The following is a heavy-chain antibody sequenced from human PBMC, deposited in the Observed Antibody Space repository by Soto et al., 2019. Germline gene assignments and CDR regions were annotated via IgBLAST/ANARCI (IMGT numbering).Heavy chain of an antibody. D-gene: IGHD2-21*02. Sequence: QVQLQQSGPGLVKPSQTLSLTCTVSGGSISYEYYHWTWIRQSPGKGLEWIGYIHYSGSIIYNPSFKSRVTISVDTSKNQFSLQLSSVTAADTAVYFCASADDGGDRDYYGLDVWGQGTTVTVSS. CDR3: ASADDGGDRDYYGLDV. CDR2: IHYSGSI. CDR1: GGSISYEYYH. V-gene: IGHV4-30-4*08. J-gene: IGHJ6*02.